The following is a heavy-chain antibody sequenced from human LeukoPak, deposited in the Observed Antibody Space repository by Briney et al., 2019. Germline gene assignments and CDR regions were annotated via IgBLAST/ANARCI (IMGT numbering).Heavy chain of an antibody. V-gene: IGHV4-59*01. CDR3: ARDNLSYYDSSGSLDP. CDR1: GGSISTYY. D-gene: IGHD3-22*01. CDR2: IYYTGST. Sequence: SETLSLTCTVSGGSISTYYWSWIRQPPGKGLEWIGYIYYTGSTNYNPSLKSRVTISVDTSKNQFSLKLSSMTAADTAVYYCARDNLSYYDSSGSLDPWGQGTLVTVSS. J-gene: IGHJ5*02.